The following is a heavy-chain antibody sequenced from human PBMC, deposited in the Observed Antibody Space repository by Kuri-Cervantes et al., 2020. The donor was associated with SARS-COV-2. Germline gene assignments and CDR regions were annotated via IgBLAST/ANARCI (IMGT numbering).Heavy chain of an antibody. D-gene: IGHD2-15*01. Sequence: GESLKISCAASGFTVSSNYMSWVRQAPGKGLEWVSVIYSSGGTYYADSVKGRFTISRDNSKNTLYLQMNSLRAEDTAVYYCARSFRYCSGGSCYDYYYGMDVWGQGTTVTVSS. CDR2: IYSSGGT. J-gene: IGHJ6*02. CDR3: ARSFRYCSGGSCYDYYYGMDV. CDR1: GFTVSSNY. V-gene: IGHV3-53*01.